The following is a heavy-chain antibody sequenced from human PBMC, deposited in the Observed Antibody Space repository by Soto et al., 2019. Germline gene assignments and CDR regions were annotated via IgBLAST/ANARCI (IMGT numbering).Heavy chain of an antibody. V-gene: IGHV1-69*01. CDR1: GGTFSDFT. J-gene: IGHJ6*02. D-gene: IGHD2-21*01. CDR2: IIPILEAT. Sequence: QVQLVQSGAEVRKPGSSVKVSCRASGGTFSDFTVTWVRQAPGQGLEWMGGIIPILEATKYAQTFQDRVTFTAYESTSTVFMELSSLRSEDTDVYFCATYYCGNECQPNRAFYYFGWDVWGQGTKVTVYS. CDR3: ATYYCGNECQPNRAFYYFGWDV.